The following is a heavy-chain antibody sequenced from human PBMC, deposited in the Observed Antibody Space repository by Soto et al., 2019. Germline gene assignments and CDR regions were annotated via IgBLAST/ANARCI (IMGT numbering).Heavy chain of an antibody. V-gene: IGHV1-18*01. D-gene: IGHD3-3*01. J-gene: IGHJ5*02. CDR2: ISAYNGNT. CDR1: GYTFTSYG. Sequence: ASVKVSCKASGYTFTSYGISWVRQAPGQGLEWMGWISAYNGNTNYAQKLQGRVTMTTDTSTSTAYMELRSLRSDDTAVYYCARATDATRFLECLLPWFDPWGQGTLVTVSS. CDR3: ARATDATRFLECLLPWFDP.